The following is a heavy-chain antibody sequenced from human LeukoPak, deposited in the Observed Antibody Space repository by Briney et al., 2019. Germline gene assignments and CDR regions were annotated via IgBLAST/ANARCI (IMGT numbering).Heavy chain of an antibody. J-gene: IGHJ6*03. D-gene: IGHD6-6*01. V-gene: IGHV4-34*01. CDR1: GGSFSGYY. CDR3: ARGRRIAARRHYYYMDV. CDR2: INHSGST. Sequence: SETLSLTCAVNGGSFSGYYWSWIRQPPGKGLEWIGEINHSGSTNYNPSLKSRVTISVDTSKNQFSLKLSSVTAADTAVYYCARGRRIAARRHYYYMDVWGKGTTVTVSS.